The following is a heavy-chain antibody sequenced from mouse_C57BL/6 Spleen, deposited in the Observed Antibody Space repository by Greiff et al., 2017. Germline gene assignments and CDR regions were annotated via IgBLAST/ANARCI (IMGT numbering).Heavy chain of an antibody. V-gene: IGHV1-52*01. J-gene: IGHJ1*03. D-gene: IGHD1-1*01. CDR3: ARDYGSSYGYFDV. CDR2: IDPSDSET. Sequence: QVQLQQPGAELVRPGSSVKLSCKASGYTFTSYWMHWVKHRPIQGLEWIGNIDPSDSETHYNQKFKDKATLTVDKSSSTAYMQLSSLTSEDSAVYYCARDYGSSYGYFDVWGTGTTVTVSS. CDR1: GYTFTSYW.